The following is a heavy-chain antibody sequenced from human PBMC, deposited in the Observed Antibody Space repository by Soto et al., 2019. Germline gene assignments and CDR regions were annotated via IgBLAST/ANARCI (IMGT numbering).Heavy chain of an antibody. Sequence: GASVKVSCKVSGYTLTELSMHWVRQAPGKGLEWMGGFDPEDGETIYAQKFQGRVTMTEDTSTDTAYMELSSLRSEDTAMYYCAPGGYYYGSGPTGYWFDPWGQGTLVTVSS. V-gene: IGHV1-24*01. J-gene: IGHJ5*02. CDR2: FDPEDGET. CDR1: GYTLTELS. CDR3: APGGYYYGSGPTGYWFDP. D-gene: IGHD3-10*01.